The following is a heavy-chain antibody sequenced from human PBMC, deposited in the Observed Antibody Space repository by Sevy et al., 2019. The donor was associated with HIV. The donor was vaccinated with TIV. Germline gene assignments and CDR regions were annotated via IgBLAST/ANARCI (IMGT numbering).Heavy chain of an antibody. CDR3: VKEGGGEGGDH. CDR1: GFSFSSYG. Sequence: GGSLRLSCAASGFSFSSYGMHWVRQAPGKGLEWMSYIQYDGSNKDYADSVKAGFTISRDNSKNTLYLQMNSLGVEDRVVFYCVKEGGGEGGDHWGQGTLVTVSS. J-gene: IGHJ4*02. V-gene: IGHV3-30*02. D-gene: IGHD2-21*01. CDR2: IQYDGSNK.